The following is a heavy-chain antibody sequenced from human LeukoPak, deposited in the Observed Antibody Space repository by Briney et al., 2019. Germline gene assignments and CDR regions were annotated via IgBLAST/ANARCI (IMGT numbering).Heavy chain of an antibody. CDR2: IIPILGIA. Sequence: GASVKVSCKASGGTFSSYATSWVRQAPGQGLEWMGRIIPILGIANYAQKFQGRVTITADKSTSTAYMELSSLRSEDTAVYYCARDPIGDGYFDYWGQGTLVTVSS. D-gene: IGHD3-10*01. V-gene: IGHV1-69*04. J-gene: IGHJ4*02. CDR1: GGTFSSYA. CDR3: ARDPIGDGYFDY.